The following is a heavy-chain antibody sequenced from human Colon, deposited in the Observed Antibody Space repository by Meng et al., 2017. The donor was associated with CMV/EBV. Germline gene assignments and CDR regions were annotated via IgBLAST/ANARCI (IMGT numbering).Heavy chain of an antibody. CDR2: IIPIFGTA. V-gene: IGHV1-69*05. CDR1: TLRSYD. Sequence: TLRSYDISWVRQAPGQGLEWMGGIIPIFGTANYAQKFQGRVTITTDESTSTAYMELSSLRSEDTAVYYCARELGYCSSTSCSPGYFDYWGQGTLVTVSS. D-gene: IGHD2-2*01. J-gene: IGHJ4*02. CDR3: ARELGYCSSTSCSPGYFDY.